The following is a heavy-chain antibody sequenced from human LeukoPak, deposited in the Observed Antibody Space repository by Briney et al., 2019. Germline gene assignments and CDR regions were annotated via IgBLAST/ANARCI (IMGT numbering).Heavy chain of an antibody. CDR3: ARSDYHNSGSHTVFDAFDI. Sequence: PSETLSLTCTVSGGSISRYYWSWIRRPPGKGLEWIGYIDDSGNTNYNPSLKSQVTISVDKSKNQFSLKLSFVTAADAAMYYCARSDYHNSGSHTVFDAFDIWGQGTRVTVSS. D-gene: IGHD3-10*01. V-gene: IGHV4-59*01. CDR2: IDDSGNT. CDR1: GGSISRYY. J-gene: IGHJ3*02.